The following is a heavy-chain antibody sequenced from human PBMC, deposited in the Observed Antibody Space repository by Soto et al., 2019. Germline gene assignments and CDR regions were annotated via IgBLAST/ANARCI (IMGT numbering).Heavy chain of an antibody. V-gene: IGHV4-31*03. CDR2: IYYSGST. J-gene: IGHJ6*02. Sequence: PSETLSLTCTVSGGSISSGGYYWSWIRQHPGKGLEWIGYIYYSGSTYYNPSLKSRVTISVDTSKNQFSLKLSSVTAADTAVYYCARTLLRYFDWFDPSPDEDYYYGMDVWGQGTTVTVSS. CDR1: GGSISSGGYY. D-gene: IGHD3-9*01. CDR3: ARTLLRYFDWFDPSPDEDYYYGMDV.